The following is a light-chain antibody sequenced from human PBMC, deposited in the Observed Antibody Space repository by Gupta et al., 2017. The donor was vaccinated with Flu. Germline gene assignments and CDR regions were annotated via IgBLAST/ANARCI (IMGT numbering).Light chain of an antibody. CDR1: QSIGIW. J-gene: IGKJ2*01. CDR3: QHYDNFSNT. V-gene: IGKV1-5*03. CDR2: KAS. Sequence: DIQVTHSPSTLSASIGDRVTITCRASQSIGIWLAWYQQKPGKAPRVLIYKASTLETGVPSRFSGSGCGTEFTITISSLQHDDIATYYCQHYDNFSNTFGQGTKLEIK.